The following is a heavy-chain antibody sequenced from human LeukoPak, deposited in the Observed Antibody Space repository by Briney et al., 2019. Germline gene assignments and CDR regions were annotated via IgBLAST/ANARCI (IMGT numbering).Heavy chain of an antibody. D-gene: IGHD3-10*01. CDR3: ARVLYYYGSGSYSENWFDP. CDR2: IYYSGST. J-gene: IGHJ5*02. V-gene: IGHV4-59*01. Sequence: PSETPSLTCTVSGGSISSYYWSWIRQPPGKGLEWIGYIYYSGSTNYNPSLKSRVTISVDTSKNQFSLKLSSVTAADTAVYYCARVLYYYGSGSYSENWFDPWGQGTLVTVSS. CDR1: GGSISSYY.